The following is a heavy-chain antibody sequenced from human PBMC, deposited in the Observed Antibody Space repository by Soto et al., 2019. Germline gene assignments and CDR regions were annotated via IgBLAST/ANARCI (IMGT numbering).Heavy chain of an antibody. D-gene: IGHD6-13*01. CDR3: AREHAAAGHMGANWFDH. J-gene: IGHJ5*02. Sequence: PGGSLRLSCAASGFTFSSYGMHWVRQAPGKGLEWVAVIWYDGSNKYYADSVKGRFTISRDNSKNTLYLQMNSLRAEDTAVYYCAREHAAAGHMGANWFDHWGQGTLVTVS. CDR2: IWYDGSNK. CDR1: GFTFSSYG. V-gene: IGHV3-33*01.